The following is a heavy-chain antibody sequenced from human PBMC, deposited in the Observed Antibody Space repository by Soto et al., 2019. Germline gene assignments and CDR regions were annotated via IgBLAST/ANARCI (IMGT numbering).Heavy chain of an antibody. CDR3: ARAREYQLLQSAGGWFDP. J-gene: IGHJ5*02. V-gene: IGHV4-34*01. CDR1: GGSFSGYY. Sequence: KTSETLSLTCAVYGGSFSGYYWSWIRQPPGKGLEWIGEINHSGSTNYNPSLKSRVTISVDTSKNQFSLKLSSVTAADTAVYYCARAREYQLLQSAGGWFDPWGQGTLVTVSS. CDR2: INHSGST. D-gene: IGHD2-2*01.